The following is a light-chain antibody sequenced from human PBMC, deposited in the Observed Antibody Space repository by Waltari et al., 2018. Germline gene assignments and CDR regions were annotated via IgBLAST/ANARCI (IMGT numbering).Light chain of an antibody. CDR2: NND. CDR1: NSNIERNT. CDR3: VSWDDSLNGEI. J-gene: IGLJ2*01. V-gene: IGLV1-44*01. Sequence: QSVVTQPPSASGTPGPRVAISCSGSNSNIERNTVPWYQHVPGTAPKLLIYNNDQRPSGVPDRFSGSKSDFSASLAISGLQAEDEGDYYCVSWDDSLNGEIFGGGTRLTVL.